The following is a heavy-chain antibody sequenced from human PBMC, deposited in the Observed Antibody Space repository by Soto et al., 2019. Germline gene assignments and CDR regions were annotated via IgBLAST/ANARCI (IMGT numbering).Heavy chain of an antibody. Sequence: QVQLQQWGAGLLKPSETLSLTCAVYGGSFSGYYWRWIREPPGKGLEWIGEINHGGSTNYNPSLKSRVTMAVDTSRNQCALKLDSVTAADTAVYYCAGDLHDGDYGAARYWGQGTLVTVSS. CDR3: AGDLHDGDYGAARY. D-gene: IGHD4-17*01. J-gene: IGHJ4*02. CDR2: INHGGST. V-gene: IGHV4-34*01. CDR1: GGSFSGYY.